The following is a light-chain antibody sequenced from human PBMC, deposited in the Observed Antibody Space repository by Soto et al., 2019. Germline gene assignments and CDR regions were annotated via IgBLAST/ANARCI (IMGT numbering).Light chain of an antibody. Sequence: QSALTQPASVSGSPGQSITISCTGTSSDVGAYNYVSWFQQHPGKAPKLMIYEVSYRPSGVSNRFSGSKSGNTASLTISGLQAEDEADYCCSSYTTSITLVVFGGGTKLTVL. CDR2: EVS. CDR3: SSYTTSITLVV. CDR1: SSDVGAYNY. J-gene: IGLJ2*01. V-gene: IGLV2-14*01.